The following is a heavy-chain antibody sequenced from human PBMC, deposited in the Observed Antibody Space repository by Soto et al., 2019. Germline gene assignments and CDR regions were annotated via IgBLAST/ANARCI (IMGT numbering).Heavy chain of an antibody. J-gene: IGHJ6*02. V-gene: IGHV3-48*02. Sequence: PGGSLRLSCAASGFTFSSYSMNWVRQAPGKGLEWVSYISSSSSTIYYADSVKGRFTISRDNAKNSLYLQMNSLRDEDTAVYYCARETAMVTSGGYYYYGMDVWGQGTTVTVSS. CDR1: GFTFSSYS. D-gene: IGHD5-18*01. CDR2: ISSSSSTI. CDR3: ARETAMVTSGGYYYYGMDV.